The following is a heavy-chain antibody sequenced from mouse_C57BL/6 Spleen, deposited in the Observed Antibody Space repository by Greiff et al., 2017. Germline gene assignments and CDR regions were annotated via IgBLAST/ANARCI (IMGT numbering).Heavy chain of an antibody. Sequence: VQLQQSGPVLVKPGASVKMSCKASGYTFTDYYMNWVKQSHGKSLEWMGVINPYNGGTSYNQKFKGKATLTVDKSSSTAYMELNSLTSEDSAVYYCARGAITTVVAPFDYWGQGTTLTVSS. D-gene: IGHD1-1*01. CDR1: GYTFTDYY. V-gene: IGHV1-19*01. CDR2: INPYNGGT. J-gene: IGHJ2*01. CDR3: ARGAITTVVAPFDY.